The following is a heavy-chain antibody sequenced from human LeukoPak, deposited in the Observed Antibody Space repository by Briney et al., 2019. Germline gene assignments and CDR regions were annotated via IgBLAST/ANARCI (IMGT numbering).Heavy chain of an antibody. D-gene: IGHD6-13*01. J-gene: IGHJ4*02. CDR2: IRGDGRAT. CDR1: GFTFSSYA. CDR3: AKDFVSHSWSTNY. V-gene: IGHV3-23*01. Sequence: GGSLRLSCAASGFTFSSYAMSWVRQAPGKELVWVARIRGDGRATYYADSVKGRFTISRDNSKNTLYLQMNSLRAEDTAVYYCAKDFVSHSWSTNYWGQGTLVTVSS.